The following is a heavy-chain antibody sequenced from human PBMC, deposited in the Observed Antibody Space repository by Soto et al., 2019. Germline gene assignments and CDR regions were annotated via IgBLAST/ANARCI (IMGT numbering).Heavy chain of an antibody. D-gene: IGHD2-15*01. CDR3: AKRRGAGGHFDY. CDR1: GFTFSSYA. Sequence: DVQLLESGGGLVQPEGSLRLSCAASGFTFSSYAMGWVRQGPGKGLEWVAVVSIGGSTHYADSVRGRFTISRDNSKNTLSLQMNSLTAEDTAVYFCAKRRGAGGHFDYWSQGDLVTVSS. J-gene: IGHJ4*02. V-gene: IGHV3-23*01. CDR2: VSIGGST.